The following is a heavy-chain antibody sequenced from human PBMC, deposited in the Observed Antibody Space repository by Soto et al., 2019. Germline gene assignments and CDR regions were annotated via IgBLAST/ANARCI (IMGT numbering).Heavy chain of an antibody. CDR1: GFTFSSYG. Sequence: QVQLVESGGGVVQPGRSLRLSCAASGFTFSSYGMHWVRQAPGKGLEWMAVIWYDGSNKYYADSVKGRFTISRDNSKNXXXXXXXXXXXXDTAVYXXXXGAYYFDYWGQGTLVTVSS. D-gene: IGHD2-8*01. J-gene: IGHJ4*02. CDR3: XXGAYYFDY. CDR2: IWYDGSNK. V-gene: IGHV3-33*01.